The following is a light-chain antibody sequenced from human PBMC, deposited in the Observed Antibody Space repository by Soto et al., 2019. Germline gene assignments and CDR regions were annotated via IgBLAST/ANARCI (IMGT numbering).Light chain of an antibody. J-gene: IGKJ1*01. Sequence: DFVMTQSPLSLTVTPGEPASISCRSSRSLLKANGYTYFHWFLQKPGQSPPLLTYLGYSRSPGVPDRFSGSGSGTDFTLKISRVADEDVGVYCCMQTLESRTFGQGTKVEIK. CDR1: RSLLKANGYTY. CDR2: LGY. CDR3: MQTLESRT. V-gene: IGKV2-28*01.